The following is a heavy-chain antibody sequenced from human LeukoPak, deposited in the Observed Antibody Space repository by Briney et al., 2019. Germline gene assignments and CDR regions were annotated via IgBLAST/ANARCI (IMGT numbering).Heavy chain of an antibody. CDR2: SNHSGST. V-gene: IGHV4-34*01. Sequence: SETLSLTCAVYGGSFSGYYWSWIRQPPGKGLEWIGESNHSGSTNYNPSLKSRVTISVDTSKNQFSLKLSSVTAAETAVYYCARSPRLGRYGYGPWELPVSYFDYWGQGTLVTVSS. J-gene: IGHJ4*02. D-gene: IGHD1-26*01. CDR3: ARSPRLGRYGYGPWELPVSYFDY. CDR1: GGSFSGYY.